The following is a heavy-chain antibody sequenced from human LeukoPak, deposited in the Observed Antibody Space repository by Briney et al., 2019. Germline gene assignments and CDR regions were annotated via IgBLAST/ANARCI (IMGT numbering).Heavy chain of an antibody. Sequence: SETLSLTCTVSGGSISSYYWSRIRQPPGKGLEWIGYIYYSGSTNYNPSLKSRVTISVDTSKNQFSLKLSSVTAADTAVYYCARLINIAVAATPWYYYGMDVWGQGTTVTVSS. CDR1: GGSISSYY. CDR3: ARLINIAVAATPWYYYGMDV. CDR2: IYYSGST. V-gene: IGHV4-59*08. D-gene: IGHD6-19*01. J-gene: IGHJ6*02.